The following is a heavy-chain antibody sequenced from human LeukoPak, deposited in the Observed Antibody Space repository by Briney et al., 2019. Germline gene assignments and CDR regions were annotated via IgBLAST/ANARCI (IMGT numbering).Heavy chain of an antibody. J-gene: IGHJ4*02. CDR3: ARDLWPSGYSDY. CDR2: FYYSGST. D-gene: IGHD3-16*01. Sequence: SETLSLTCTVSGGSISSSIYYWGWIRQPPEKGLEWIASFYYSGSTYYNPSLKSRVTISVDTSKKQFSLKLSSVTAADTAVYYCARDLWPSGYSDYWGQGTLVTVSS. CDR1: GGSISSSIYY. V-gene: IGHV4-39*01.